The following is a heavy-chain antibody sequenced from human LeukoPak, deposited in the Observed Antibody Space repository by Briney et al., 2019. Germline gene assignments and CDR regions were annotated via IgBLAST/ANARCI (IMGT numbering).Heavy chain of an antibody. CDR3: ARDCEFCDLLFYMNV. J-gene: IGHJ6*03. Sequence: SETLSLTCTVSGGSISSGSYYWSWIRQPAGKGLEWIGHIDNSGSTNCNPSLKSRVTISVDTSKNQFSLNLTSVTAADTAVYYCARDCEFCDLLFYMNVWGKGTTVTVSS. V-gene: IGHV4-61*09. CDR2: IDNSGST. CDR1: GGSISSGSYY. D-gene: IGHD3-16*01.